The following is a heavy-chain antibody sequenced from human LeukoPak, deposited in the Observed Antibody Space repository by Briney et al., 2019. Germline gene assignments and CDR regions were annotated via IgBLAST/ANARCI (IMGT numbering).Heavy chain of an antibody. J-gene: IGHJ4*02. D-gene: IGHD3-16*02. Sequence: GGSLRVPCAGFGFSISRNGMHWGCQPPGKGLGGVAFTQYDGSNKYFADSVKGRFTISRDNSKNTLYLQMQSLRLEDSAIYYCAKDLFGDYIWGTYRAIDTWGQGTLVTVSS. CDR3: AKDLFGDYIWGTYRAIDT. V-gene: IGHV3-30*02. CDR2: TQYDGSNK. CDR1: GFSISRNG.